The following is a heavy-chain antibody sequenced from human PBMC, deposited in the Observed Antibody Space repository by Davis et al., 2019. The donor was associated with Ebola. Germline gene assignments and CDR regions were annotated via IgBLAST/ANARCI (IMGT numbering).Heavy chain of an antibody. D-gene: IGHD1-26*01. CDR1: GYTFTSYG. V-gene: IGHV1-69*10. CDR3: ARAKWELGSLNYYYYYMDV. J-gene: IGHJ6*03. Sequence: SVKVSCKASGYTFTSYGISWVRQAPGQGLEWMGGIIPILGIANYAQKLQGRVTITADKSTSTAYMELSSLRSEDTAVYYCARAKWELGSLNYYYYYMDVWGKGTTVTVSS. CDR2: IIPILGIA.